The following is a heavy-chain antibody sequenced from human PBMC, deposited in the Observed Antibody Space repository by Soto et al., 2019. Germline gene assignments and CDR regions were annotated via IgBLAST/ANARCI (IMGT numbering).Heavy chain of an antibody. CDR2: ITPMFGTP. Sequence: SVKFSCKASGGTFSRYTITWVRQAPGQGLEWMGGITPMFGTPNYAQKFQGRVTITADESTSTAYMELSSLRSEDTAMYYCARDGTLYDSSAYYYLYWGQGTLVTVSS. CDR1: GGTFSRYT. D-gene: IGHD3-22*01. J-gene: IGHJ4*02. V-gene: IGHV1-69*13. CDR3: ARDGTLYDSSAYYYLY.